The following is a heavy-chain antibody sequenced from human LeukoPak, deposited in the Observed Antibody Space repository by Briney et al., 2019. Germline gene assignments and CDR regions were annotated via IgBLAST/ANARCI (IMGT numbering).Heavy chain of an antibody. CDR2: IYYSGST. CDR1: GFSLSTSGMR. J-gene: IGHJ4*02. CDR3: ARLFRGVGY. V-gene: IGHV4-39*01. Sequence: SGPALVKPTQTLTLTCTFSGFSLSTSGMRVSWIRQPPGKGLEWIGSIYYSGSTYYNSSLKSRVTISVDTSRNQFSLKLSSVTAADTALYYCARLFRGVGYWGQGTLVTVSS. D-gene: IGHD3-16*01.